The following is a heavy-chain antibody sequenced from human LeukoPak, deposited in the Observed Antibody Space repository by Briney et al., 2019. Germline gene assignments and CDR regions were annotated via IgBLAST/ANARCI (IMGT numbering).Heavy chain of an antibody. CDR1: GFIFSSNW. V-gene: IGHV3-74*01. Sequence: SGGSLRLSCAASGFIFSSNWMHWVRQAPGKGLVWVSRINEDGSTTNHAGSVKGRFTISRDNAKNTLYMQMNSLRAEDTAVYYCAREGESRDGYNYFDYWGQGTLVTVSS. D-gene: IGHD5-24*01. CDR3: AREGESRDGYNYFDY. J-gene: IGHJ4*02. CDR2: INEDGSTT.